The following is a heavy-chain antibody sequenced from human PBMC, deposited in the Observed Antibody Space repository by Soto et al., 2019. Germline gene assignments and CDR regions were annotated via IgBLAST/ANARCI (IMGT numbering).Heavy chain of an antibody. CDR1: GFTFSSYA. V-gene: IGHV3-23*01. CDR3: AKDLRSWAPYYYYYGMDV. CDR2: ISGSGGST. Sequence: HPGGSLRLSCAASGFTFSSYAMSWVRQAPGKGLEWVSAISGSGGSTYYADSVKGRFTISRDNSKNTLYLQMNGLRAEDTAVYYCAKDLRSWAPYYYYYGMDVWGQGTTVTVSS. D-gene: IGHD6-13*01. J-gene: IGHJ6*02.